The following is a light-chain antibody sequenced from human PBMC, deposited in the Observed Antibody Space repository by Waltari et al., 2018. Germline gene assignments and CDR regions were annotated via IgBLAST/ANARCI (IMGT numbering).Light chain of an antibody. Sequence: QSAVTQPPSVSGAPGPSVTISCTGTSSNLGAGNDVHRYQQLPGKAPKLLISSIRDRPSGVPDRFSGSKSGSSASLAITGLQAEDEADDYCQSFDNSLSGWVFGGGTKVTVL. CDR3: QSFDNSLSGWV. CDR1: SSNLGAGND. J-gene: IGLJ3*02. V-gene: IGLV1-40*01. CDR2: SIR.